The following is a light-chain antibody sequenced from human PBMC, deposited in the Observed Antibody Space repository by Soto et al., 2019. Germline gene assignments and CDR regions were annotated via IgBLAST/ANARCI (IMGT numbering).Light chain of an antibody. V-gene: IGKV1-39*01. CDR1: HNIGSY. J-gene: IGKJ4*01. Sequence: DIQMTQSPSSLSASVGDRVTITCRASHNIGSYLSWYQHKPGKAPRLLIYLASSLQSGVPSRFSGSGSGTDFTLTISRLQPEDFATYYCQQSSSTLTFGGGTKVDIK. CDR2: LAS. CDR3: QQSSSTLT.